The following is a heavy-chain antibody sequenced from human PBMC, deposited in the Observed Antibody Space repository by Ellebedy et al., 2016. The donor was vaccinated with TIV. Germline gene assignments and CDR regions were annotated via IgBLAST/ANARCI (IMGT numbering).Heavy chain of an antibody. D-gene: IGHD3-22*01. CDR3: AKGRGGGSDSSAPRYYFDY. CDR2: INGRGGDT. Sequence: PGGSLRLSCAASGFSFSSYAMTWVRQAPGKGLEWVSSINGRGGDTYYADSVEGRFTISRDNSKKTLYLQMNSLRAEDTAIYYCAKGRGGGSDSSAPRYYFDYWGLGTLVTVSS. V-gene: IGHV3-23*01. CDR1: GFSFSSYA. J-gene: IGHJ4*02.